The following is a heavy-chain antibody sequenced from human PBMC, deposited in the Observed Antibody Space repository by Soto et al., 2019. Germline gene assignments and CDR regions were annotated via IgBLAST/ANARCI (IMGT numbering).Heavy chain of an antibody. CDR2: ISGSGGST. V-gene: IGHV3-23*01. Sequence: EVQLLESGGGLVQPGGSLRLSCAASGFTFSSYAMSWVRQAPGKGLEWVSAISGSGGSTYHADSVNGRFTISRDNSKNTLHQQMNSLSAEDTAVYYCAKDQGYSSSLFDPWGQGTLVTVSS. J-gene: IGHJ5*02. D-gene: IGHD6-19*01. CDR3: AKDQGYSSSLFDP. CDR1: GFTFSSYA.